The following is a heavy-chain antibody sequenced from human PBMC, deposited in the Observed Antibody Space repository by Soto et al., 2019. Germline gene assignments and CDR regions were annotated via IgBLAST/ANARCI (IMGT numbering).Heavy chain of an antibody. CDR1: GFTFSNYG. CDR3: AKEPTYYYYYYTMDV. Sequence: QVQLVESGGGVVQPGRSLRLSCAASGFTFSNYGMHWVRQAPGKGLQWVAVISYEGSNKYYADSVKGRFTISRDNSKNTLYLQMNSLRAEDTAVYYCAKEPTYYYYYYTMDVWGQGTTVTVSS. V-gene: IGHV3-30*18. CDR2: ISYEGSNK. J-gene: IGHJ6*02.